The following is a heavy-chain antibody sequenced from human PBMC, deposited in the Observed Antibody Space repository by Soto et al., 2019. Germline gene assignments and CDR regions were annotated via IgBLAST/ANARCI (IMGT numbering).Heavy chain of an antibody. CDR2: VFYTGFT. CDR3: ATSQKGYNWNYFDH. V-gene: IGHV4-39*01. D-gene: IGHD1-20*01. Sequence: SETLSLTCAVSGASISGSYYYWAWLRQSPGKGPEWIGSVFYTGFTSYNPSLESRVSVSVDTSKSQFSLKLSAVTAADTAVCYCATSQKGYNWNYFDHWGQGALVTVSS. J-gene: IGHJ4*02. CDR1: GASISGSYYY.